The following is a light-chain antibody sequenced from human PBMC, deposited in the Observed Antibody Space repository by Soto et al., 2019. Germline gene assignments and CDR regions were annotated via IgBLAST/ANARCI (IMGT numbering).Light chain of an antibody. J-gene: IGLJ1*01. V-gene: IGLV2-14*01. Sequence: QSALTQPASVSGSPGQSITISCTGTSSDVGGYNYVSWYQQHPGKAPKLMIYVVSNRPSGVSNRFSGSKSGNTASLTISGLQAEDEADYYCSSYTSSSTLVYVFGTGTKLTVL. CDR2: VVS. CDR1: SSDVGGYNY. CDR3: SSYTSSSTLVYV.